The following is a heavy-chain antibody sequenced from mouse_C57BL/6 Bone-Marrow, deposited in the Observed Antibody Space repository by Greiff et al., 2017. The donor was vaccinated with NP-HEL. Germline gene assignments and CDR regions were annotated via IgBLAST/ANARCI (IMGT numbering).Heavy chain of an antibody. CDR1: GFTFSSYA. J-gene: IGHJ3*01. D-gene: IGHD1-1*01. CDR2: ISDGGSYT. CDR3: ARGLYGSSSAWFAY. Sequence: EVQRVESGGGSVKPGGSLKLSCAASGFTFSSYAMSWVRQTPEKRLEWVATISDGGSYTYYPDNVKGRFTISRDNAKNNLYLQMSHLKSEDTAMYYCARGLYGSSSAWFAYWGQGTLVTVSA. V-gene: IGHV5-4*01.